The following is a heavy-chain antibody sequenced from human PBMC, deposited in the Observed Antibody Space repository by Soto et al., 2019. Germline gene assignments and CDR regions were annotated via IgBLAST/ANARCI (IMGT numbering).Heavy chain of an antibody. V-gene: IGHV4-30-4*01. CDR3: VGTGTTDDF. CDR1: GASVNTGDYY. Sequence: VQLQGSGPGLLKPSQTLSLTCTVSGASVNTGDYYWSYIRQPPGKGLEWLGYIFYSGDTYYNPSLKSRATICLNTSRNQFSLTLTSVTDADTALYYCVGTGTTDDFWGQGTLVTVSS. D-gene: IGHD1-7*01. CDR2: IFYSGDT. J-gene: IGHJ1*01.